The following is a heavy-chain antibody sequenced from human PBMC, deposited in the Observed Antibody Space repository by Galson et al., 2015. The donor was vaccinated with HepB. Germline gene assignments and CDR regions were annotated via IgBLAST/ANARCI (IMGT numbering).Heavy chain of an antibody. Sequence: LRLSCAASGLTVSSNDMSWVRQAPGKGLEWVSTIYSGGKTYYADSVKGRFTISGDNVKNTLYLQMSSLRVEDTAVYYCATIKVGGLIQNYFDYWGQGALVTVSS. V-gene: IGHV3-53*01. D-gene: IGHD3-16*01. CDR2: IYSGGKT. CDR1: GLTVSSND. J-gene: IGHJ4*02. CDR3: ATIKVGGLIQNYFDY.